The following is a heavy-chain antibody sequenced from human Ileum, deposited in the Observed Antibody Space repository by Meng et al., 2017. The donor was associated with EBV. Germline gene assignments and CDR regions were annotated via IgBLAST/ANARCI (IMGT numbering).Heavy chain of an antibody. J-gene: IGHJ4*02. CDR1: GCSISSSNW. D-gene: IGHD1-14*01. V-gene: IGHV4-4*02. CDR3: ARDPTGGEDHQRV. CDR2: IYHSGIT. Sequence: GLLQEAGPGLVKPSGTLSLTFAVSGCSISSSNWWSWVRQPPGKGLEWIGKIYHSGITIYNPSLKSRVTMSVDNSKNQFSLKLNSMTAADTAVYYCARDPTGGEDHQRVWGQGTLVTVSS.